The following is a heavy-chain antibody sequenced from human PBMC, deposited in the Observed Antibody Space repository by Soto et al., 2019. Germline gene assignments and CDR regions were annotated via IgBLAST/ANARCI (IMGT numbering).Heavy chain of an antibody. J-gene: IGHJ6*02. V-gene: IGHV3-33*01. CDR1: GFTFSSYG. CDR2: IWYDGSNK. CDR3: ARDEYPMVRGVIAPPYYYCMDV. Sequence: QVQLVESGGGVVQPGRSLRLSCAASGFTFSSYGMHWVRQAPGKGLEWVAVIWYDGSNKYYADSVKGRFTISRDNSKNTLYLKMNSLRAEDTAVYYCARDEYPMVRGVIAPPYYYCMDVWGQGTTVTVSS. D-gene: IGHD3-10*01.